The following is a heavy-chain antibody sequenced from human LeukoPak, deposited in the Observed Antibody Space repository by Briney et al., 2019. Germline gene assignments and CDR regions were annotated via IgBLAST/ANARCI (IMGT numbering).Heavy chain of an antibody. V-gene: IGHV3-30*03. CDR3: ARGSARSGPYRTYYYYYYGMDV. Sequence: PGGSLRLSCAASGFTFSSYGMHWVRQAPGKGLEWVAVISYDGSNKYYADSVKGRFTISRDNSKNTLYLQMNSLRAEDTAVYYCARGSARSGPYRTYYYYYYGMDVWGQGTTVTVSS. CDR2: ISYDGSNK. CDR1: GFTFSSYG. D-gene: IGHD1-1*01. J-gene: IGHJ6*02.